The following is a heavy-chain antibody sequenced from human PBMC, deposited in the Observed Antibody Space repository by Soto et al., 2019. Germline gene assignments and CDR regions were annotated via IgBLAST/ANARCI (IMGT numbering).Heavy chain of an antibody. CDR2: IYYSGST. CDR3: ARDIMGTNYYYYGMDV. D-gene: IGHD2-8*01. Sequence: SETLSLTCIVSGGSISNYYWSWIRQPPGKGLEWIGYIYYSGSTNYNPSLKSRVTISVDTSKNQFSLKLSSVTAADTAVYYCARDIMGTNYYYYGMDVWGQGTTVTVSS. V-gene: IGHV4-59*01. CDR1: GGSISNYY. J-gene: IGHJ6*02.